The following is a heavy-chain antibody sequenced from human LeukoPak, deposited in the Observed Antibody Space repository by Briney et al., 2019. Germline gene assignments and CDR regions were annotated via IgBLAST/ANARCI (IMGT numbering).Heavy chain of an antibody. D-gene: IGHD3-9*01. CDR3: ARQAVRYFDWLLGDAFDI. CDR1: GGSITSTNY. CDR2: FNLQGST. Sequence: SGTLSLTCGVSGGSITSTNYWTCVRQPAGKGLEWIGEFNLQGSTNYNPSLMGRVAISVDMSENHISLQLTSETAADTAVYYCARQAVRYFDWLLGDAFDIWGQGTMVTVSS. J-gene: IGHJ3*02. V-gene: IGHV4-4*02.